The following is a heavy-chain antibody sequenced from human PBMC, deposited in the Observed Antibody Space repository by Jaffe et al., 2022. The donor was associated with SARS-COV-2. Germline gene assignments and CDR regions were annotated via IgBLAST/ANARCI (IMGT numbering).Heavy chain of an antibody. D-gene: IGHD3-22*01. Sequence: EVQLVESGGGLIQPGGSLRLSCAASGFAVSDNLMTWVRQAPGKGLEWVSAIYSGGSTSYADSVKGRFTISRDRSKNTMFLQMNSLRAEDTAVYYCARDRESSGFPDSWGQGTLVTVSS. J-gene: IGHJ4*02. CDR2: IYSGGST. CDR1: GFAVSDNL. CDR3: ARDRESSGFPDS. V-gene: IGHV3-53*01.